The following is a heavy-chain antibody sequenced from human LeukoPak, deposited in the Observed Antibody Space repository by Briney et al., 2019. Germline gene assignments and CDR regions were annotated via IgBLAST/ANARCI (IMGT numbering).Heavy chain of an antibody. J-gene: IGHJ5*02. CDR3: ARDLGYCSFGFGLGNCNRKWFDP. V-gene: IGHV1-18*01. CDR2: VSTYSGNT. Sequence: ASVKVSCKASGYTFTSSGISWVRRAHGQGLEWMGWVSTYSGNTNYAQKFQGRVTMTGDTSTNTAYMELKNLRPDDTAIYYCARDLGYCSFGFGLGNCNRKWFDPWGQGTLVSVSS. CDR1: GYTFTSSG. D-gene: IGHD2-2*03.